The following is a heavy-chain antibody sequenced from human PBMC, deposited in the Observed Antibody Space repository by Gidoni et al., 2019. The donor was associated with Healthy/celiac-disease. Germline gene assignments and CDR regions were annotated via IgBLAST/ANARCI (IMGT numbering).Heavy chain of an antibody. CDR1: GFTFSSYG. CDR2: IWYDGSNK. J-gene: IGHJ4*02. Sequence: QVQLVESGGGVVQPGRSLRLSCAASGFTFSSYGMHWVRQAPGKGLEWVAVIWYDGSNKYYADSVKGRFTISRDNSKNTLYLQMNSLRAEDTAVYYCARDGIRKQLAEIVNWGQGTLVTVSS. V-gene: IGHV3-33*01. CDR3: ARDGIRKQLAEIVN. D-gene: IGHD6-6*01.